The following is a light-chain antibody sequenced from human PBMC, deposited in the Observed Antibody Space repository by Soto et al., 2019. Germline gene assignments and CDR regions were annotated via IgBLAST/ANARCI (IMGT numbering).Light chain of an antibody. Sequence: SYELTQPPSVSVSPGQTARITCSGDALPKKYTFWYQQKSGQAPVVVIYEDTKRPSGIPERFSGSSSGTMATLTISGAQLEDEADYYCCSTDTSGDPVFGGGTKLTVL. V-gene: IGLV3-10*01. CDR1: ALPKKY. CDR3: CSTDTSGDPV. J-gene: IGLJ2*01. CDR2: EDT.